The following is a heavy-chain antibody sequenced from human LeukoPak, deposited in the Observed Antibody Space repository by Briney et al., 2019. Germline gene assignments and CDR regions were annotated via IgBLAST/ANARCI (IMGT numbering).Heavy chain of an antibody. V-gene: IGHV4-38-2*02. CDR1: GYSISSGYY. J-gene: IGHJ4*02. CDR3: ARWDSGWHYFDY. CDR2: IYHSGST. Sequence: SETLSLTCTVSGYSISSGYYWGWIRQPPGKGLAWIGSIYHSGSTYHNPSLKSRVTISVDTSKNQFSLKLSSVTAADTAVYYCARWDSGWHYFDYWGQGSLVTVSS. D-gene: IGHD6-19*01.